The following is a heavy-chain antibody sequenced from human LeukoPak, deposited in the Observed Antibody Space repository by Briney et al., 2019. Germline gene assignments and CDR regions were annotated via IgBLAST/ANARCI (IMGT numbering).Heavy chain of an antibody. D-gene: IGHD3-3*01. Sequence: GGSLRLSCAASGFTFSSYWMSWVRQAPGKGLEWVANIKQDGSEKYYVDSVKGRFTISRDNAKNSLYLQMNSLRAEDTAVYYCARHRMITIFGVAQGESAFDIWGQGTMVTVSS. J-gene: IGHJ3*02. CDR1: GFTFSSYW. CDR3: ARHRMITIFGVAQGESAFDI. V-gene: IGHV3-7*01. CDR2: IKQDGSEK.